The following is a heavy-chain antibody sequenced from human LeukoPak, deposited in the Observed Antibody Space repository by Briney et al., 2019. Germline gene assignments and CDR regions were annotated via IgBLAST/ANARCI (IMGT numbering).Heavy chain of an antibody. CDR3: ARSRYDSGTYALEE. CDR2: ISYGGST. Sequence: PSETLSLTCSVSGGSVSSTTYYWGWIRQPPGKGLEWIGSISYGGSTYYNPSFKSRLTISVDTSKNQFSLELSSVTAADTAVYFCARSRYDSGTYALEEWGQGTLVTVSS. V-gene: IGHV4-39*01. J-gene: IGHJ4*02. CDR1: GGSVSSTTYY. D-gene: IGHD3-10*01.